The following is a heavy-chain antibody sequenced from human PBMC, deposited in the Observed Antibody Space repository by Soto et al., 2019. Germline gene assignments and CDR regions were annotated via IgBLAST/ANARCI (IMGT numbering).Heavy chain of an antibody. CDR2: ISYDGSNK. D-gene: IGHD6-19*01. CDR3: AKDCICSGCADY. V-gene: IGHV3-30*18. Sequence: QVQLVESGGGVVQPGRSLRLSCAASGFTFSSYGMHWVRQAPGKGLEWVAVISYDGSNKYYADSVKGRFTISRDNSKNTLYLQMNSLRAEDTAVYYCAKDCICSGCADYWGQGTLVTVSS. J-gene: IGHJ4*02. CDR1: GFTFSSYG.